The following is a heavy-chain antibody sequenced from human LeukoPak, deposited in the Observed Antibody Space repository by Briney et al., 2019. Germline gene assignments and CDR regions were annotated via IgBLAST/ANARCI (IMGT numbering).Heavy chain of an antibody. CDR1: GFTFSRTW. Sequence: GGSLRLSCAASGFTFSRTWMHWVRQAPGKGLVWVSRINDDGSTTSYADSVKGRFTISRDNAKKTLFLQMNSLRAEDTAVYYCARDRHYYGSGSYYNRFDYWGQGTLVTVSS. V-gene: IGHV3-74*01. CDR2: INDDGSTT. J-gene: IGHJ4*02. D-gene: IGHD3-10*01. CDR3: ARDRHYYGSGSYYNRFDY.